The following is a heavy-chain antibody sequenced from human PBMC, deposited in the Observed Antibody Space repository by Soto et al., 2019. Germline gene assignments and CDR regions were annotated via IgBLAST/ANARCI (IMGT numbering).Heavy chain of an antibody. CDR1: GGSISSSSYY. V-gene: IGHV4-39*01. CDR2: IYYSWST. J-gene: IGHJ4*02. CDR3: ARHHLNIGLDY. Sequence: QLQLQESGPGLVKPSETLSLTCTVSGGSISSSSYYWGWIRQPPGKGLEWIGSIYYSWSTYYTPSLKSRVTISVDTSKNQFSLKLSSVTAADTAVYSCARHHLNIGLDYWGQGTLVTVSS. D-gene: IGHD5-12*01.